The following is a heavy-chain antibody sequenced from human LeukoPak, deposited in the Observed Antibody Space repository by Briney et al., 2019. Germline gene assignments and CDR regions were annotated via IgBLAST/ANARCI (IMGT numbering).Heavy chain of an antibody. CDR2: IIPIFGIA. D-gene: IGHD6-6*01. CDR3: ARDKYSSSLGDY. J-gene: IGHJ4*02. V-gene: IGHV1-69*04. Sequence: SVKLSCKASGGTFSSYATSWVRQAPRQGLGWMGRIIPIFGIANYAQKSQGRVTITADKSTSTAYMELSSLRSEDTAVYYCARDKYSSSLGDYWGQGTLVTVSS. CDR1: GGTFSSYA.